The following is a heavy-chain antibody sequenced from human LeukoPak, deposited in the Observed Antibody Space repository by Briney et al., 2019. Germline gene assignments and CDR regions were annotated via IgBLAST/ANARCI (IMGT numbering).Heavy chain of an antibody. D-gene: IGHD1-26*01. CDR1: GFSIRSGYY. V-gene: IGHV4-38-2*02. Sequence: SETLSLTCTVSGFSIRSGYYWGWIRQPPGKGMEWIGNIHHSGSTYYNPSLKSRVTISVDTSKNQFSLKVTSVTATDTAVYYCASDAPGLLGYWGQGTLVTVSS. CDR3: ASDAPGLLGY. CDR2: IHHSGST. J-gene: IGHJ4*02.